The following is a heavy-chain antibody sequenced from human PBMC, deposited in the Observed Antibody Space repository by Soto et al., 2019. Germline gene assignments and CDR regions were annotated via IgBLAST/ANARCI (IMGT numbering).Heavy chain of an antibody. D-gene: IGHD1-1*01. CDR2: IYATVST. Sequence: EXLSLTCPGSVASVADCYYGSIRHPPGKGLDWIGRIYATVSTDYSPSLRIRLTMSVEMSKKQFSLTLRSVTAADTAMFYCVREGTKHLRDWYDPWGKG. J-gene: IGHJ5*02. CDR1: VASVADCY. CDR3: VREGTKHLRDWYDP. V-gene: IGHV4-4*07.